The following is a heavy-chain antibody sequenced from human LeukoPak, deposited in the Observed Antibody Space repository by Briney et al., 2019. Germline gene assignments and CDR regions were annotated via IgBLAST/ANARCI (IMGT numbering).Heavy chain of an antibody. CDR3: ASQPDFGGKADAFDL. J-gene: IGHJ3*01. D-gene: IGHD4-23*01. CDR2: ITSTDIYR. Sequence: GGSLRLSCAASGFTFSSYSMNWVRQPPGKGLEWVSYITSTDIYRYYADSVKGRFTISRGNAKNSLYLQMNSLRDEDTAVYYCASQPDFGGKADAFDLWGQGTTVIVSS. CDR1: GFTFSSYS. V-gene: IGHV3-48*02.